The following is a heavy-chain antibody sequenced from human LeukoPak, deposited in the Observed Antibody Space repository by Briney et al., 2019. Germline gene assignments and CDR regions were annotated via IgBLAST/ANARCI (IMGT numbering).Heavy chain of an antibody. CDR2: ISSSSSYI. CDR1: GFTFSSYA. CDR3: ARGYSSGMDV. D-gene: IGHD6-19*01. Sequence: GGSLRLSCAASGFTFSSYAMHWIRQAPGMGLEWVSSISSSSSYIHYTDSVKGRFTISRDNAKNSLYLQMNSLRAEDTAVYYCARGYSSGMDVWGKGTTVTVSS. J-gene: IGHJ6*03. V-gene: IGHV3-21*01.